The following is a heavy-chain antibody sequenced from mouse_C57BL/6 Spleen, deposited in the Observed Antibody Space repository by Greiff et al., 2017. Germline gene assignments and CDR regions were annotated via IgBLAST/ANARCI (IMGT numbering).Heavy chain of an antibody. Sequence: QVQLKQPGAELVRPGSSVKLSCKASGYTFTSYWMHWVKQRPIQGLEWIGNIDPSDSATHYTQKFKDKATLTVDKSASTAYMQLSSLTSEDSAVYYCARKYVAMDYWGQGTSVTVSS. CDR3: ARKYVAMDY. CDR1: GYTFTSYW. CDR2: IDPSDSAT. D-gene: IGHD2-14*01. V-gene: IGHV1-52*01. J-gene: IGHJ4*01.